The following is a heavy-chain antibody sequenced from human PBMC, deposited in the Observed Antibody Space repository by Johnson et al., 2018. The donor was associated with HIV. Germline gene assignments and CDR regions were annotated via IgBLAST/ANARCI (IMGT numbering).Heavy chain of an antibody. CDR2: IWYDRSNK. CDR3: ARDSGIAAAGDLDI. J-gene: IGHJ3*02. Sequence: QVQLVESRGGAVQPGRSLRLSCAASGFTFSSYAMHWVRQAPGQGPDCVAVIWYDRSNKYHADFANARFTISRDNSKNTLYLQMNSLRADAAAVYYCARDSGIAAAGDLDIWGQGKMVTVSS. CDR1: GFTFSSYA. D-gene: IGHD6-13*01. V-gene: IGHV3-30*04.